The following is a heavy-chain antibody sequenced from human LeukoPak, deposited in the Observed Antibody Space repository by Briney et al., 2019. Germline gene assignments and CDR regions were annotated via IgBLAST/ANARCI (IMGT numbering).Heavy chain of an antibody. CDR1: GGTFSSYA. J-gene: IGHJ5*02. CDR3: ARAPYDFWSGYPESWFDP. Sequence: SVKVSCKASGGTFSSYAISWVRQAPGQGLEWMGGIIPIFGTANYAQKFQGRVTITADESTSTAYMELSSLRSEDTAVYYCARAPYDFWSGYPESWFDPWGQGTLVTVSS. V-gene: IGHV1-69*13. CDR2: IIPIFGTA. D-gene: IGHD3-3*01.